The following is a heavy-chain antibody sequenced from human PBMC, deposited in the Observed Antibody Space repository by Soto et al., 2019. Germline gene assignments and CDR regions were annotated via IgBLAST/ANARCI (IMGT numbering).Heavy chain of an antibody. CDR3: ARSPDEGSGSWQPTPADY. D-gene: IGHD6-13*01. CDR2: INPSGGST. CDR1: GYTFTSYY. V-gene: IGHV1-46*01. J-gene: IGHJ4*02. Sequence: QVQLVQSGAEVKKPGASVKVSCKASGYTFTSYYMHWVRQAPGQGLEWMGIINPSGGSTSYAQKFQGRVTMTRDTSTSTVYMELSSLRSEDTAVYYCARSPDEGSGSWQPTPADYWGQGTLVTVSS.